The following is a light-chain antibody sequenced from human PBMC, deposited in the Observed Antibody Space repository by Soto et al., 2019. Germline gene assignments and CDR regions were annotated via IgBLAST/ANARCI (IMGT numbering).Light chain of an antibody. CDR2: QVS. CDR3: VQGTHWPWT. V-gene: IGKV2-30*01. CDR1: QGLVYSDGNTF. Sequence: DVVMTQSPLSLSVTLGQTASISCRSSQGLVYSDGNTFLNWFHQRPGQSPRRLIYQVSNRDSGVPDRFSGNGSGTDYTLTISRVEAEDVVIYYCVQGTHWPWTFGQGTKVEIK. J-gene: IGKJ1*01.